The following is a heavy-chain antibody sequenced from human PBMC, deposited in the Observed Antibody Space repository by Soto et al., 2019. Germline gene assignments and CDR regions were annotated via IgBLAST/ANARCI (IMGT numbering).Heavy chain of an antibody. V-gene: IGHV1-8*01. CDR2: MNPNSGNA. CDR1: GYTFTSND. J-gene: IGHJ4*02. D-gene: IGHD2-2*01. CDR3: ARGPSCSSLSCPYHFAY. Sequence: SVKVSCKAAGYTFTSNDINWVRQATGQGLEWMGWMNPNSGNAGYAQKFQCRVTMTRNTPISTAYMELSSLGSEDTGMYYCARGPSCSSLSCPYHFAYWGQGALVTVSS.